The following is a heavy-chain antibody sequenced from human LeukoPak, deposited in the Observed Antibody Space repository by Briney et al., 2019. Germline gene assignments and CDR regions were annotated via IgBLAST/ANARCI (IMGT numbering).Heavy chain of an antibody. J-gene: IGHJ5*02. Sequence: GASVKVSCKASGYTFTGYYMRWVRQAPGQGLEWMGWINPNSGGTNYAQKFQGRVTMTRDTSISTAYMELSRLRSDDTAVYYCARADSRIVVVLAAMSRRSWFDPWGQGTLVTVSS. CDR3: ARADSRIVVVLAAMSRRSWFDP. CDR2: INPNSGGT. CDR1: GYTFTGYY. D-gene: IGHD2-2*01. V-gene: IGHV1-2*02.